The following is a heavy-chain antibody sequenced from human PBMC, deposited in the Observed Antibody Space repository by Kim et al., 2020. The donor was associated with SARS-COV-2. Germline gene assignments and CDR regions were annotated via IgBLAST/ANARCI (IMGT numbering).Heavy chain of an antibody. V-gene: IGHV3-73*01. CDR3: TSHFPGNYYYYMDV. J-gene: IGHJ6*03. Sequence: AASVKGRFTISRDDSKNTAYLQMNSMKTEDTAVYYCTSHFPGNYYYYMDVWGKGTTVTVSS.